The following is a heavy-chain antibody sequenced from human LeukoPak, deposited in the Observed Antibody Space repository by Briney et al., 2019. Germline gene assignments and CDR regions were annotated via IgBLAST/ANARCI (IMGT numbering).Heavy chain of an antibody. CDR1: GFTFSSHG. V-gene: IGHV3-33*01. CDR2: IWYDGSNK. D-gene: IGHD1-1*01. Sequence: GRSLRLSCAASGFTFSSHGMHWVRQAPGKGLEWVAVIWYDGSNKYYADSVKGRFTISRDNSKNTLYLQMNSLRAEDTAVYYCARDLGGNWPNDAFDIWGQGTMVTVSS. CDR3: ARDLGGNWPNDAFDI. J-gene: IGHJ3*02.